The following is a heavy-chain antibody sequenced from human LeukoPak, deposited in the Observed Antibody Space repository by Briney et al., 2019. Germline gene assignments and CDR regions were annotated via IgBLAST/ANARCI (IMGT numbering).Heavy chain of an antibody. D-gene: IGHD3-22*01. CDR2: ISGSEGTT. Sequence: TGGSLRLSCAASGFTFSSYAMTWVRQAPGKGLEWVSVISGSEGTTYYADSVRGRFTISRDNSKNTLYLQMNSLRAEDTAVYYCVKGYYDRVDPWGQGTLVTVSS. V-gene: IGHV3-23*01. J-gene: IGHJ5*02. CDR1: GFTFSSYA. CDR3: VKGYYDRVDP.